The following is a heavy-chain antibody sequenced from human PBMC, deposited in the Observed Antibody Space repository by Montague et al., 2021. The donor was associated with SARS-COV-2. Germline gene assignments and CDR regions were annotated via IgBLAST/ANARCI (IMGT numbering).Heavy chain of an antibody. CDR2: IYYSGST. J-gene: IGHJ6*02. Sequence: SETLSLTCTVSGGSISSSSYYWGWICQPPGKGLEWIGSIYYSGSTYYNPCLKSRVTISVDTSKNQFSLKLSSVTAADTAAYYCARVGRQQLVRLSGMDVWGQGTTVTVSS. V-gene: IGHV4-39*07. CDR3: ARVGRQQLVRLSGMDV. CDR1: GGSISSSSYY. D-gene: IGHD6-13*01.